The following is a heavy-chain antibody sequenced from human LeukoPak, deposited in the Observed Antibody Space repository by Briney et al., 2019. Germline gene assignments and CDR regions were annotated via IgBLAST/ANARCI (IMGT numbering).Heavy chain of an antibody. Sequence: SVKVSCKASGGTFSSYAISWVRQAPGQGLEWMGRIIPILGIANYAQKFQGRVTITADKSTSTAYMELSSLRSEDTAVYYCAREGRDGYNSGLGYWGQGTLVTVSS. CDR3: AREGRDGYNSGLGY. J-gene: IGHJ4*02. CDR1: GGTFSSYA. D-gene: IGHD5-24*01. CDR2: IIPILGIA. V-gene: IGHV1-69*04.